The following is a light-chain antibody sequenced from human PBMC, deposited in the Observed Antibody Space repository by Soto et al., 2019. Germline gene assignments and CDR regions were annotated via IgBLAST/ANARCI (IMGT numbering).Light chain of an antibody. CDR1: SSDVGSYNY. Sequence: QSALTQPASVSGSPGQSITISCTGTSSDVGSYNYVSWYQQHPGKAPKLMIYGVSDRPSGISSRFSGSKSGNTASLTISGLQTEDEADYYRSSYTTSSTLFGTGTKVTVL. CDR2: GVS. CDR3: SSYTTSSTL. V-gene: IGLV2-14*01. J-gene: IGLJ1*01.